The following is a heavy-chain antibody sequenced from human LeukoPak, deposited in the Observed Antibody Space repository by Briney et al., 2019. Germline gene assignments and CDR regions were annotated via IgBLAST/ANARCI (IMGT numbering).Heavy chain of an antibody. D-gene: IGHD3-22*01. CDR1: GFTFSSYG. CDR2: ISYDGSKK. CDR3: AKETPDSIGYYLFDY. Sequence: GGSLRLSCAASGFTFSSYGMHWVRQAPGKGLEWVAVISYDGSKKYYADSVKGRFTISRDNSKNTLYLQMNSLRAEDTAVYYCAKETPDSIGYYLFDYWGQGTLVTVSS. V-gene: IGHV3-30*18. J-gene: IGHJ4*02.